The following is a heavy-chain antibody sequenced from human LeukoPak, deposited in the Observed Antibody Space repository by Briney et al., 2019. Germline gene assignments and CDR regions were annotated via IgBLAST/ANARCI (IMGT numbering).Heavy chain of an antibody. CDR2: IYSGGTT. J-gene: IGHJ4*02. Sequence: PGGSLRLSCAASGFTFSNYAMSWVRQAPGKGLEWVAIIYSGGTTYYADSVKDKLTISRDTSKNTVHLQMTNLRADDTAIYYCVRTSSGWYKVFEDWGQGTLVTVSS. D-gene: IGHD6-19*01. CDR1: GFTFSNYA. V-gene: IGHV3-53*01. CDR3: VRTSSGWYKVFED.